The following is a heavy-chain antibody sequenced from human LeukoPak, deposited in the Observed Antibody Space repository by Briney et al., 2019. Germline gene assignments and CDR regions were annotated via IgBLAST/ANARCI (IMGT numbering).Heavy chain of an antibody. CDR3: ASFRNYYDSSGYYTSYVDY. CDR1: GGSISSGGYY. Sequence: SETLSLTCTVSGGSISSGGYYWSWIRQHPGKGLEWIGYIYYSGSTYYNPSLKSRVTISVDTSKNQLSLKLSSVTAADTAVYYCASFRNYYDSSGYYTSYVDYWGQGTLVTVSS. D-gene: IGHD3-22*01. V-gene: IGHV4-31*03. CDR2: IYYSGST. J-gene: IGHJ4*02.